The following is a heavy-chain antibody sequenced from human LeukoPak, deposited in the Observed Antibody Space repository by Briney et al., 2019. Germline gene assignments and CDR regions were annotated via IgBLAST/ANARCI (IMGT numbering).Heavy chain of an antibody. CDR2: IKKDGSEK. Sequence: GGSLRLFCTASGFIFSGSWMAWIRQAPGKGLEWVAIIKKDGSEKYYVDSMKGRFTISRDNAKNSLFLQMNSLRAEDTAIYYCTTDTWYSAGHWGQGTLVTVSS. CDR3: TTDTWYSAGH. J-gene: IGHJ4*02. V-gene: IGHV3-7*03. D-gene: IGHD2-15*01. CDR1: GFIFSGSW.